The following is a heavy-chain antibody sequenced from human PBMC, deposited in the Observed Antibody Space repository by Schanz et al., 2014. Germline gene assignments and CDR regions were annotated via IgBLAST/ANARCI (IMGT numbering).Heavy chain of an antibody. CDR3: ARGVLGSGYRQQYYFDH. V-gene: IGHV4-59*12. CDR1: GGSISSYY. J-gene: IGHJ4*02. CDR2: MYYSGST. D-gene: IGHD3-3*01. Sequence: QVQLQESGPGLVKPSETLSLTCTVSGGSISSYYWSWIRQPPGKGLEWIGYMYYSGSTNYNPSLRSRVTISIDTSKNQFSLKVTSVTPADTAVYYCARGVLGSGYRQQYYFDHWGQGTLVTVSS.